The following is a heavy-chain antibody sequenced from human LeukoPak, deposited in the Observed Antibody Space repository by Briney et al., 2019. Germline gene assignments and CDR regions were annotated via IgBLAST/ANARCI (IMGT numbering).Heavy chain of an antibody. D-gene: IGHD3-16*01. Sequence: GGSLRLSCAASGFTFSNIWMSWVRQAPGKGLEWVANIKHDGSETNYVDFVKGRFTISRDNAKNSLHLQMNSLRVEDTAVYYCAKNGGPHGMDVWGQGTTVTVSS. CDR2: IKHDGSET. J-gene: IGHJ6*02. V-gene: IGHV3-7*02. CDR1: GFTFSNIW. CDR3: AKNGGPHGMDV.